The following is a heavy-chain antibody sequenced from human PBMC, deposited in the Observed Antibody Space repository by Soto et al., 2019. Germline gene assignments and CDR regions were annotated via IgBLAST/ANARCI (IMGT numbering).Heavy chain of an antibody. V-gene: IGHV4-59*08. CDR2: IYYSGST. D-gene: IGHD2-15*01. CDR3: ASSVHCSGGSCYGQ. CDR1: GGSISSYY. Sequence: PSETLSLTCTVSGGSISSYYWSWIRQPPGKGLEWIGYIYYSGSTNYNPSLKSRVTISVDTSKNQFSLKLSSVTAADTAVYYCASSVHCSGGSCYGQWGQGTLVTVSS. J-gene: IGHJ4*02.